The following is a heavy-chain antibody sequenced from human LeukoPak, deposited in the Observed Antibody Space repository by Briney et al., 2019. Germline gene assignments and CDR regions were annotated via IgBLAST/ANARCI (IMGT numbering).Heavy chain of an antibody. CDR3: AREAVVVPAATGVAYGMDV. CDR1: GYTFTSYY. V-gene: IGHV1-46*01. CDR2: INPSGGST. J-gene: IGHJ6*02. Sequence: ASVKVSCKASGYTFTSYYMHWVRQAPGQGLEWMGIINPSGGSTSYAQKFQGRVTMTRDTSTSTVYMELSSLRSEDTVVYYCAREAVVVPAATGVAYGMDVWGQGTTVTVSS. D-gene: IGHD2-2*01.